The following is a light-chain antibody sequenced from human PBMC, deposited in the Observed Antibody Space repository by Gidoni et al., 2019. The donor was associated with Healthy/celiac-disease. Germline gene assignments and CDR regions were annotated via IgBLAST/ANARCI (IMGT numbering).Light chain of an antibody. CDR2: GNS. V-gene: IGLV1-40*01. Sequence: QSVLTPPPSVSGAPGQRVTIPCPGSSSNIGAGSDVHWYQQLPGTAPKLLIYGNSNRPSGVPDRFSGSKSGTSASLAITGLQAEDEADYYCQSYDSSLSGHVVFGGGTKLTVL. CDR1: SSNIGAGSD. J-gene: IGLJ2*01. CDR3: QSYDSSLSGHVV.